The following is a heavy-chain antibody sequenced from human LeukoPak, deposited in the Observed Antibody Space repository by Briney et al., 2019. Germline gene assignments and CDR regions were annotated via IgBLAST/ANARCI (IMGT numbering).Heavy chain of an antibody. CDR3: ARRSDYGSNWFDP. D-gene: IGHD4-17*01. CDR1: GYTFTAYY. J-gene: IGHJ5*02. V-gene: IGHV1-2*02. Sequence: ASVKVSCKASGYTFTAYYMHWVRQAPGQGLEWMGWINPNSGGTDYAQKFQGRVTMTRDTSISTAYIELRRLRSDDTAVYYCARRSDYGSNWFDPWGQGTLVSVSS. CDR2: INPNSGGT.